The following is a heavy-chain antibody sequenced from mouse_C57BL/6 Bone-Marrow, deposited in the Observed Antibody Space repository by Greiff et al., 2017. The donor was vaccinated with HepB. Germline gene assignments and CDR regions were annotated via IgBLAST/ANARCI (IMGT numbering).Heavy chain of an antibody. Sequence: QVTLKVCGPGILQSSQTLSLTCSFSGFSLSTSGMGVSWIRQPSGKGLEWLAHIYWDDDKRYNPSLKSRLTISKDTSRNQVFLKITSVDTADTATYYCARRGDYYGSSLDYWGQGTTLTVSS. CDR3: ARRGDYYGSSLDY. CDR1: GFSLSTSGMG. J-gene: IGHJ2*01. V-gene: IGHV8-12*01. CDR2: IYWDDDK. D-gene: IGHD1-1*01.